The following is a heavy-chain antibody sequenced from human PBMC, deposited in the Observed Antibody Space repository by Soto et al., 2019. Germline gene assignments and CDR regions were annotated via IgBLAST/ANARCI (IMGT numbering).Heavy chain of an antibody. CDR2: INHSGST. D-gene: IGHD3-9*01. V-gene: IGHV4-34*01. J-gene: IGHJ4*02. CDR3: ARGRGGGWLRVYYFDY. CDR1: GGSFSGYY. Sequence: QVQLQQWGAGLLKPSETLSLTCAVYGGSFSGYYWSWIRQPPGKGLEWIGEINHSGSTNYNPSLKSRVTISVDTSKNQFSLKLSSVTAADTAVYYCARGRGGGWLRVYYFDYWGQGTLVTVSS.